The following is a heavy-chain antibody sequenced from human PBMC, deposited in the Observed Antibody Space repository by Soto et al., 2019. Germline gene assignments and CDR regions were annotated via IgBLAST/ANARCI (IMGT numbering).Heavy chain of an antibody. Sequence: GGSLRLSCAASGFTFSSYSMNWDRQAPGKGLEWVSYISSSSSTIYYADSVKGRFTISRDNAKNSLYLQMNSLRDEDTAVYYCARTYYYDSSGYYPLYYFDYWGQGTLVTVSS. CDR3: ARTYYYDSSGYYPLYYFDY. J-gene: IGHJ4*02. CDR1: GFTFSSYS. CDR2: ISSSSSTI. V-gene: IGHV3-48*02. D-gene: IGHD3-22*01.